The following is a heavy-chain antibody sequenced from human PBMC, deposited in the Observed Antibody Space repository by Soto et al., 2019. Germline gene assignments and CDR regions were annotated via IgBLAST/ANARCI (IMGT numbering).Heavy chain of an antibody. Sequence: EVQLVESGGGLVQPGGSLRLSCAASGFTFSDHYMDWVRQAPGKGLEWVGRGRNKANGYTPEYAATVKGRFTISRDDSQNSLYLQTNSLKIEDTAVYFCTRGGTASSSYYNPMDVWGQGTTVTVSS. CDR3: TRGGTASSSYYNPMDV. CDR2: GRNKANGYTP. J-gene: IGHJ6*02. V-gene: IGHV3-72*01. CDR1: GFTFSDHY. D-gene: IGHD6-6*01.